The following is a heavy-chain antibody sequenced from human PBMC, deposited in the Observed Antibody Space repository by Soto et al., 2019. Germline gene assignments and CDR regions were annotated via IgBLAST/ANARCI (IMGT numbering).Heavy chain of an antibody. CDR1: GYTFNTYT. V-gene: IGHV1-3*01. D-gene: IGHD6-19*01. J-gene: IGHJ4*02. CDR3: ARDMAGAYKGLDY. CDR2: ITPGNGAT. Sequence: QVQLVQSGAEVKRPGASVKVSCKGLGYTFNTYTLHWVRQAPGQGLEWMGWITPGNGATKYSRKFQGRVSLTRDTSASTANMELSSLGSDDTAVYYCARDMAGAYKGLDYWGQGTLVTVSS.